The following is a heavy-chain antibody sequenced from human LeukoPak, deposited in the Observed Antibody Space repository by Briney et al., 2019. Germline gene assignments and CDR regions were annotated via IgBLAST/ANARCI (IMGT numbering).Heavy chain of an antibody. CDR2: ISSSSSYI. CDR3: ARGAGYCSSTSCPLYYYYGMDV. V-gene: IGHV3-21*01. Sequence: GGSLRLSCAASGFTFSSYSMNWVRQAPGKGLEWVSSISSSSSYIYYAESVKGRFTISRDNAKNSLYLQMNSLRAEDTAVYYCARGAGYCSSTSCPLYYYYGMDVWGQGTTVTVSS. CDR1: GFTFSSYS. D-gene: IGHD2-2*01. J-gene: IGHJ6*02.